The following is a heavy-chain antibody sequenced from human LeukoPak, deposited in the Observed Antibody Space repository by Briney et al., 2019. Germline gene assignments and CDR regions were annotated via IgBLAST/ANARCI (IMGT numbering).Heavy chain of an antibody. D-gene: IGHD4-17*01. CDR1: GGTFSSYA. CDR3: ARVRAGAYGDYGTANWFDP. CDR2: INAGNGNT. Sequence: ASVKVSCKASGGTFSSYAISWVRQAPGQRLEWMGWINAGNGNTKYSQKFQGRVTITRDTSASTAYMELSSLRSEDTAVYYCARVRAGAYGDYGTANWFDPWGQGTLVTVSS. V-gene: IGHV1-3*01. J-gene: IGHJ5*02.